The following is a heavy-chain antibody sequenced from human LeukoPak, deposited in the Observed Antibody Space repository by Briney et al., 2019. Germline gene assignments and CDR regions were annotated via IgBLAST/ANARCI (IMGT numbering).Heavy chain of an antibody. V-gene: IGHV3-48*03. J-gene: IGHJ4*02. CDR2: ISSSGSTI. Sequence: PGGSLRLSCAPSGFTFSSYEMNWVRQAPGKGLEWVSYISSSGSTIYYADSVKGRFTISRDNAKNSLYLQMNSLRAEDTAVYYCARGTSSYNILTGYYDFDYWGQGTLVTVSS. D-gene: IGHD3-9*01. CDR3: ARGTSSYNILTGYYDFDY. CDR1: GFTFSSYE.